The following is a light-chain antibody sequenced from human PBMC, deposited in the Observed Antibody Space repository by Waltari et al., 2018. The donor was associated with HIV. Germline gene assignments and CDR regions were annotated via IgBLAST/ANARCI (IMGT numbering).Light chain of an antibody. Sequence: IVMTQSPLSLPVTPGEPATISCRSGQRHLHSDGYNFLDWYVQRPRQPPQLLFYLGSHRATGVPTRFTGSGSDTNFILNITRVEADDVGVYLCMQSLEIPDTFGQGTRVE. J-gene: IGKJ2*01. CDR1: QRHLHSDGYNF. V-gene: IGKV2-28*01. CDR2: LGS. CDR3: MQSLEIPDT.